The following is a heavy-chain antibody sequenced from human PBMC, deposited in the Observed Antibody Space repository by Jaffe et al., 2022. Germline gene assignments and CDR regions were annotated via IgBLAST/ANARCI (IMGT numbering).Heavy chain of an antibody. V-gene: IGHV3-7*05. CDR2: IKQDGSEK. CDR3: ARELGYFDWPSGYFDY. CDR1: GFTFSSYW. J-gene: IGHJ4*02. Sequence: EVQLVESGGGLVQPGGSLRLSCAASGFTFSSYWMSWVRQAPGKGLEWVANIKQDGSEKYYVDSVKGRFTISRDNAKNSLYLQMNSLRAEDTAVYYCARELGYFDWPSGYFDYWGQGTLVTVSS. D-gene: IGHD3-9*01.